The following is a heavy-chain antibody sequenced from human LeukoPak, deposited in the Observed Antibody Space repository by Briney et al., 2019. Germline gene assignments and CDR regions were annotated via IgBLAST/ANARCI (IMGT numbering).Heavy chain of an antibody. CDR1: DFTFTTYA. D-gene: IGHD2-21*01. CDR2: ISGGGDIT. V-gene: IGHV3-23*01. CDR3: AKASSLLRGPMVIYYFDF. J-gene: IGHJ4*02. Sequence: GGSLRLSCAASDFTFTTYAMTWVRQAPGKGLEWVSSISGGGDITYYTDSVKGRFTISRDNSKNTLYMEMKSLRAEDTAVYYCAKASSLLRGPMVIYYFDFGGQGTLVTVSS.